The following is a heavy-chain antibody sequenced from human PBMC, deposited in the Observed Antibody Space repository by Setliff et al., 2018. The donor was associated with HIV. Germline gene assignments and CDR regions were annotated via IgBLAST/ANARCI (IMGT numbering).Heavy chain of an antibody. CDR3: ARQLDFDWLLQIYYYMDV. Sequence: PSETLSLTCTVSGGSISSRDYYWGWIRQPPGKGLEWIGSMSYSGSAYYNPSLKSRVTISVDTSKSQFSLRLSSVTAADTAVYYCARQLDFDWLLQIYYYMDVWGKGATVTVSS. V-gene: IGHV4-39*01. J-gene: IGHJ6*03. CDR1: GGSISSRDYY. CDR2: MSYSGSA. D-gene: IGHD3-9*01.